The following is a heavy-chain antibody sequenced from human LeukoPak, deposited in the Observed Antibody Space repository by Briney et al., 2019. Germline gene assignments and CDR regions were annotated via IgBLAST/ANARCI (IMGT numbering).Heavy chain of an antibody. Sequence: SVKVSCKASGGTFSSYAISWVRQAPGQGLEWMGRIIPILGIANYAQKFQGRVTITADKSTSTAYMELSSLRSEDTAVYYCARDHYYDSSGFENLFDYWGQGILVTVSS. V-gene: IGHV1-69*04. CDR3: ARDHYYDSSGFENLFDY. CDR2: IIPILGIA. D-gene: IGHD3-22*01. J-gene: IGHJ4*02. CDR1: GGTFSSYA.